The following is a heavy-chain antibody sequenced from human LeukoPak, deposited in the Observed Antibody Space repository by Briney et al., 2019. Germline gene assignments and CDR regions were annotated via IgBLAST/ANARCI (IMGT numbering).Heavy chain of an antibody. V-gene: IGHV3-15*01. CDR1: GIFFTDAW. J-gene: IGHJ4*02. Sequence: PGGSLRLSCTVSGIFFTDAWMSWVRQSPGKGLEWVGRIKSNSDGGTTDYGAPVKGRFIISRDDARNTLYLEMNSLQSEDTDMYYCTRDISAVAHDYWGQGTLVAVSS. D-gene: IGHD6-13*01. CDR3: TRDISAVAHDY. CDR2: IKSNSDGGTT.